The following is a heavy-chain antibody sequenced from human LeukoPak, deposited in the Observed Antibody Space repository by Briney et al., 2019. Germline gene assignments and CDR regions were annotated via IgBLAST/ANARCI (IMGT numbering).Heavy chain of an antibody. CDR2: IYYSGST. CDR1: GGSISSGSYS. D-gene: IGHD3-22*01. CDR3: ATSRGYYDSSGSAFDI. Sequence: SQTLSLTCTVSGGSISSGSYSWSWIRQHPGKGLEWIGYIYYSGSTYYNPSLKSRVTISVDTSRNQFSLKLSSVTAADTAVYYCATSRGYYDSSGSAFDIWGQGTMVTVSS. J-gene: IGHJ3*02. V-gene: IGHV4-31*03.